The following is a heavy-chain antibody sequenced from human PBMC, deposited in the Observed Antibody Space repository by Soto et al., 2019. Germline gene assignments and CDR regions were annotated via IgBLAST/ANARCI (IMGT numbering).Heavy chain of an antibody. CDR1: GFTFNSFW. CDR2: IKQDGSEK. J-gene: IGHJ6*02. CDR3: AIIASAGRGWDV. D-gene: IGHD6-13*01. Sequence: EVQLVESGGGLVQPGGSLRLSCAASGFTFNSFWMSWVRQAPVKGLEWVGNIKQDGSEKNYVDSVKGRFTISRDNAKNSLYLQMNSLSAEDPAVYYCAIIASAGRGWDVWGQGTTVVVSS. V-gene: IGHV3-7*01.